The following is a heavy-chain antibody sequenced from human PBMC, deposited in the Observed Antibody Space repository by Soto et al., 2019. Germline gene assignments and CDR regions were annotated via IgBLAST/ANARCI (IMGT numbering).Heavy chain of an antibody. CDR3: VRGTGVIVIGGHYMDV. Sequence: SETLSLTCTVSGGSISSGGYYWSGIRQHPGKGLEWIGYIYYSGSTYYNPSLKSRVTISVDTSKNQFSLKLSSVTAADTAVYYCVRGTGVIVIGGHYMDVWGKGTTVTVSS. J-gene: IGHJ6*03. CDR1: GGSISSGGYY. D-gene: IGHD3-16*02. CDR2: IYYSGST. V-gene: IGHV4-31*03.